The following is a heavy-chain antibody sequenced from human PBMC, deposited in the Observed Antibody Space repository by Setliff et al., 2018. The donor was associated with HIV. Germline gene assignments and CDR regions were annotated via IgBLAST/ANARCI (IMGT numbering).Heavy chain of an antibody. CDR3: ARDFGGYCSSMSCPGLFDP. Sequence: SVKVSCKASGGTFSNYGMSWVRQAPGQGLEWMGGIIPIPGTANYAQKFQGRVTITTDESTSTAYMELSGLRSEDTAVYYCARDFGGYCSSMSCPGLFDPWGQGTLVTGLL. CDR2: IIPIPGTA. J-gene: IGHJ5*02. CDR1: GGTFSNYG. V-gene: IGHV1-69*05. D-gene: IGHD2-2*01.